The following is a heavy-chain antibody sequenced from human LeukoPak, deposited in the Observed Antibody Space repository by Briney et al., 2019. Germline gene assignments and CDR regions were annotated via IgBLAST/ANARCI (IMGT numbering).Heavy chain of an antibody. CDR2: IYTSGGT. Sequence: SETLSLTCTVSGGSISSYYWSWIRQPAGKGLEWIGRIYTSGGTNYNPSLKSRVTMSVDTSKNQFSLKLSSVTAADTAVYYCARDRVQLGHNWFDPWGQGTLVTVSS. V-gene: IGHV4-4*07. J-gene: IGHJ5*02. CDR3: ARDRVQLGHNWFDP. CDR1: GGSISSYY. D-gene: IGHD5-18*01.